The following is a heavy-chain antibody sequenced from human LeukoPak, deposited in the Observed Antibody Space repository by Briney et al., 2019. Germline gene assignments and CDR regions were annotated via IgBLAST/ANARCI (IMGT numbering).Heavy chain of an antibody. V-gene: IGHV3-30*03. CDR3: ARVNTLYSSSWYYYYYGMDV. CDR1: GFTFSSYG. CDR2: ISYDGSNK. D-gene: IGHD6-13*01. Sequence: GRSLRLSCAASGFTFSSYGMHWVRQAPGKGLEWVAVISYDGSNKYYADSVKGRFTISRDNSKNTLYLQMNSLRAEDTAVYYCARVNTLYSSSWYYYYYGMDVWGQGTTVTVSS. J-gene: IGHJ6*02.